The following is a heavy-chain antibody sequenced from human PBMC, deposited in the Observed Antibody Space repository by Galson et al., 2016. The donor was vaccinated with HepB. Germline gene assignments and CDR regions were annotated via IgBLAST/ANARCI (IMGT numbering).Heavy chain of an antibody. CDR3: ARVTVGRYGPQGTVDV. CDR1: GASFSENY. CDR2: TNHRGST. D-gene: IGHD3-16*01. Sequence: SETLSLTCGVSGASFSENYWSWIRQPPGKGLEWIGETNHRGSTNYNPSLKSRVSISVDTSKHQFSLKLTSATTADTAVYFCARVTVGRYGPQGTVDVWGPGTLVTVSS. V-gene: IGHV4-34*01. J-gene: IGHJ3*01.